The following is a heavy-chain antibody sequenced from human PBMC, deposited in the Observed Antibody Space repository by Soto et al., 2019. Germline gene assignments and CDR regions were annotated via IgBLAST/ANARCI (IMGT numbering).Heavy chain of an antibody. V-gene: IGHV2-70*01. CDR3: ARTRKSVMVHHQCYNYMDG. D-gene: IGHD2-15*01. CDR1: GFSLPTHGVC. J-gene: IGHJ6*03. CDR2: IDWDDGE. Sequence: SGTTLVNPTQTLTRTCPFYGFSLPTHGVCVSWIRHPPGKALEWLALIDWDDGEYYTPSLXTRLSISKDISKNQVVLSMTNMDPGDTGTYYCARTRKSVMVHHQCYNYMDGWGPGTTGTVSS.